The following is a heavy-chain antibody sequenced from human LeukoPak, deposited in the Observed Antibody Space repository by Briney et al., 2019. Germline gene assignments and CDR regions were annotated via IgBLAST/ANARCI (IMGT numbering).Heavy chain of an antibody. D-gene: IGHD2-2*02. Sequence: ASVKVSCKASGYTFTSYGISWVRQAPGQGLEWMGRISAYNGNTNYAQKLQGRVTMTTDTSTSTAYMELRSLRSDDTAVYYCARDGYCSSTSCYTDYFDYWGQGTLVTVSS. CDR1: GYTFTSYG. CDR2: ISAYNGNT. J-gene: IGHJ4*02. CDR3: ARDGYCSSTSCYTDYFDY. V-gene: IGHV1-18*01.